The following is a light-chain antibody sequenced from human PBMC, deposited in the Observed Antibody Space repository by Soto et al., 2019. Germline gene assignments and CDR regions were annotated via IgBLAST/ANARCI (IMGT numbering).Light chain of an antibody. V-gene: IGKV3-20*01. CDR1: QSISSN. J-gene: IGKJ5*01. Sequence: EIVLTQSPATRSVSPGERATLSCRAIQSISSNLDWYQQKPGQTPRLLVYGASSRATGIPERFSGSGSGTDFTLTISRLEPEDFAVYYCQQHGSSPITFGQGTRLEIK. CDR3: QQHGSSPIT. CDR2: GAS.